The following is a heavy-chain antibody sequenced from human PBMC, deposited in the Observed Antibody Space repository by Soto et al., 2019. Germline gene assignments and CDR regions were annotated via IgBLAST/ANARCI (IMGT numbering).Heavy chain of an antibody. CDR2: IYPGDSDT. CDR3: ARPPFENGGPIGDAFDI. J-gene: IGHJ3*02. Sequence: EVKLVQSGAEVKKPGESLKISCKGSGYSFTSYWIGWVRQMPGKGLEWMGIIYPGDSDTRYSPSFQGQVTISADKSISTAYLQWSSLKASDTAMYYCARPPFENGGPIGDAFDIWGQGTMVTVSS. CDR1: GYSFTSYW. V-gene: IGHV5-51*01. D-gene: IGHD3-9*01.